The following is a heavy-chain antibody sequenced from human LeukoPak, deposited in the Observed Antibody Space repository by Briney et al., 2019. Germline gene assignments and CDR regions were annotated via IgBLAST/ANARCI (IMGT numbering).Heavy chain of an antibody. V-gene: IGHV3-7*01. CDR3: ASPPYCSSTSCYTIEYFQH. D-gene: IGHD2-2*02. Sequence: GGSLRLSCAASGFTFSNFWMNWVRQSPGKGLEWVANIKQDGTEKYYVDSVRGRFTISRDNAMNSLYLQMNSLRAEDTAVYYCASPPYCSSTSCYTIEYFQHWGQGTLVTVSS. CDR2: IKQDGTEK. CDR1: GFTFSNFW. J-gene: IGHJ1*01.